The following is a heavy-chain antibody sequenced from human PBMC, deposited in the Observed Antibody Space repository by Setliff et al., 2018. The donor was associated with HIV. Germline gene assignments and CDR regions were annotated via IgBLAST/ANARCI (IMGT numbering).Heavy chain of an antibody. CDR1: GYTFTGYY. CDR3: ARAPTLFGGEYYYYFGMDV. CDR2: INPHSGET. J-gene: IGHJ6*02. D-gene: IGHD3-3*01. V-gene: IGHV1-2*02. Sequence: ASVKVSCKASGYTFTGYYMHWVRQAPGQGLEWMGWINPHSGETNYAQKLQDRVTMTRDTSVNIAYMQLSRLRSDDTAVYYCARAPTLFGGEYYYYFGMDVWGQGTTVTVSS.